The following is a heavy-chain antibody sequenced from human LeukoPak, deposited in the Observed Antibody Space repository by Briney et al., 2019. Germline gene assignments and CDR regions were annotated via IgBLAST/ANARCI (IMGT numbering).Heavy chain of an antibody. Sequence: SETLSLTCAVYGRSFSGYYWSWIRQPPGKGLEWIGEINHSGSTNYNPSLKSRVTISVDTSKNQFSLKLSSVTAADTAVYCCATLGRGEYSGYDYWGQGTLVTVSS. V-gene: IGHV4-34*01. CDR2: INHSGST. J-gene: IGHJ4*02. CDR3: ATLGRGEYSGYDY. CDR1: GRSFSGYY. D-gene: IGHD5-12*01.